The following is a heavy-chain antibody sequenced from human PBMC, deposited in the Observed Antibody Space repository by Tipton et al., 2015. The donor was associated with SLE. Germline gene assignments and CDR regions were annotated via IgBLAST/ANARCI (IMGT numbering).Heavy chain of an antibody. J-gene: IGHJ6*03. V-gene: IGHV4-39*07. CDR2: IYYSGST. D-gene: IGHD3-3*01. CDR1: GGSISSSSYY. Sequence: TLSLTCTVSGGSISSSSYYWGWIRQPPGKGLEWIGSIYYSGSTYYNPSLKSRVTISVDTSKNQFSLKLSSVTAADTAVYYCARDNFWNRGYYFGGGEDDYYYYMDVWGKGTTVTVSS. CDR3: ARDNFWNRGYYFGGGEDDYYYYMDV.